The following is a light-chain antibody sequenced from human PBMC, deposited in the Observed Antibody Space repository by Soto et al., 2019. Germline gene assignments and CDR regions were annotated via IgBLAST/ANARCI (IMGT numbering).Light chain of an antibody. CDR3: QQYYNWPPIT. CDR1: QSVTSTY. Sequence: EFVLTQSPGTLSLSPGERATLSFRASQSVTSTYLAWYQQRPGQSPRLLIYAAYSRATGIPDRFSGSGSGTDFTLTISSLQSEDFAVYCCQQYYNWPPITFGQGTRLQIK. J-gene: IGKJ5*01. V-gene: IGKV3-20*01. CDR2: AAY.